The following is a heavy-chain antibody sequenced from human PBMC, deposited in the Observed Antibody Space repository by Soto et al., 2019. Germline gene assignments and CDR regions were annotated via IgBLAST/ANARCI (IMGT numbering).Heavy chain of an antibody. V-gene: IGHV3-23*01. J-gene: IGHJ6*02. D-gene: IGHD2-2*01. CDR1: GFTFSSYA. Sequence: GGSLRLSCAASGFTFSSYAMSWVRQAPGKGLEWVSAISGSGGSTYYADSVKGRFTISRDNSKNTLYLQMNSLRAEDTAVYYCAKVPPGGTSCYSRCLLYYGMDVWGQGTTVTVSS. CDR3: AKVPPGGTSCYSRCLLYYGMDV. CDR2: ISGSGGST.